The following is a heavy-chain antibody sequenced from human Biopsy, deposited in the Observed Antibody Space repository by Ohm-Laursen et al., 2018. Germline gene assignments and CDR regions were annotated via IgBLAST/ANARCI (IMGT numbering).Heavy chain of an antibody. V-gene: IGHV3-9*01. J-gene: IGHJ6*02. CDR2: ISWRNDNI. D-gene: IGHD3-10*01. CDR1: GFNLLQQV. CDR3: AKVRKGFGESGSQYNSDMDV. Sequence: SLRLSRLPSGFNLLQQVMQRLRPTPGKGLAWVSSISWRNDNIHYADSVKGRFTISRDNAKNSLYLQMNSLRAEDTAFYYCAKVRKGFGESGSQYNSDMDVWGQGTTVTVSS.